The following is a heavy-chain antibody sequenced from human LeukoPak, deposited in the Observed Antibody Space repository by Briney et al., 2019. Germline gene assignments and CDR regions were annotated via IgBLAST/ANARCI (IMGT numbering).Heavy chain of an antibody. V-gene: IGHV4-39*07. D-gene: IGHD3-22*01. J-gene: IGHJ4*02. CDR3: ARAPITMMKGLHY. CDR2: IYYSGST. CDR1: GGSISSSSYY. Sequence: SENLSLTCTVSGGSISSSSYYWGWIRQPPGKGLEWIGSIYYSGSTYYNPSLKSRVTISVDKSMNQFSLKLSSVTAADTAVYYCARAPITMMKGLHYWGQGTLVTVSS.